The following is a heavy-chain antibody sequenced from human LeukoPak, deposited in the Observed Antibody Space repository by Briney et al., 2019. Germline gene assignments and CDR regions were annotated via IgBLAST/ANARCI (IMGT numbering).Heavy chain of an antibody. J-gene: IGHJ4*02. CDR3: ARDIGSGWYDY. D-gene: IGHD6-19*01. CDR1: GFSFDNSW. CDR2: IYSGGST. V-gene: IGHV3-53*01. Sequence: GGSLRLSCEGTGFSFDNSWMNWVRQAPGKGLEWVSVIYSGGSTYYADSVKGRFTISRDNSKNTLYLQMNSLRAEDTAVYYCARDIGSGWYDYWGQGTLVTVSS.